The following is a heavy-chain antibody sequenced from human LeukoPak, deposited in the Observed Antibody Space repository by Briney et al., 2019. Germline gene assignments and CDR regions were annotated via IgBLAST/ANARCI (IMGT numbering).Heavy chain of an antibody. Sequence: GGSLRLSCAASGFTFSSYAMTWVRQAPGKGLEWVSTVSGSAGRTDYADSVKGRFTISRDNAKNTLYLQMNSLGAEDTAVYYCAREMGTDSVYWGQGTLVTVSS. CDR2: VSGSAGRT. CDR3: AREMGTDSVY. D-gene: IGHD7-27*01. V-gene: IGHV3-23*01. J-gene: IGHJ4*02. CDR1: GFTFSSYA.